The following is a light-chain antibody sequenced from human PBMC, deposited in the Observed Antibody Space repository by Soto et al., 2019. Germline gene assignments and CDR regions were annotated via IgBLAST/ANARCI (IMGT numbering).Light chain of an antibody. V-gene: IGKV3-20*01. CDR3: QQYGSSPRT. CDR1: QSVSSGY. Sequence: ENVLTQSPGTLSLSPGERATLSCRASQSVSSGYLAWYQQKPGQAPRLLIYGASSRATGIPDRFSGSGSGTDFTLTISRLEPEDFAVYYCQQYGSSPRTFCQGTKLEIK. J-gene: IGKJ2*02. CDR2: GAS.